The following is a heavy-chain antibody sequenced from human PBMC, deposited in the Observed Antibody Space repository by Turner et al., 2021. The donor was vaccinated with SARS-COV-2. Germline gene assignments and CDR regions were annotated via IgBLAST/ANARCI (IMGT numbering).Heavy chain of an antibody. CDR1: GFTFSNYA. CDR3: ARPSGGSYKDAFDI. CDR2: TSYDGSNN. D-gene: IGHD1-26*01. V-gene: IGHV3-30*04. Sequence: QVQLVESGGGVVQPGRSLRLSCAASGFTFSNYAMHWVRQAPGKGLEWVAVTSYDGSNNYYADSVKGRFTISRDNSKNTLFLQMNSLRAEDTAVYYCARPSGGSYKDAFDIWGQGTMVTVSS. J-gene: IGHJ3*02.